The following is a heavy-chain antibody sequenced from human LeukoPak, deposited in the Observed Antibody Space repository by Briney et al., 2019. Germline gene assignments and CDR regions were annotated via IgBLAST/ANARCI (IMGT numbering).Heavy chain of an antibody. Sequence: RPSETLSLTCTASGGSISSYYWSWIRQPPGKGLEWIGYIYYSGSTNYNPSLKSRVTISVDTSKNQFSLKLSSVTAADTAVYYCARIARGYSGYEQDYWGQGTLVTVSS. V-gene: IGHV4-59*08. CDR2: IYYSGST. D-gene: IGHD5-12*01. CDR1: GGSISSYY. J-gene: IGHJ4*02. CDR3: ARIARGYSGYEQDY.